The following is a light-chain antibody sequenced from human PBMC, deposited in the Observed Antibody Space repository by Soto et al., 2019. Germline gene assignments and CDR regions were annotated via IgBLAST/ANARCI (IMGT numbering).Light chain of an antibody. CDR1: SSDVGGYNY. J-gene: IGLJ1*01. CDR3: SSYTSSSTNV. V-gene: IGLV2-14*01. CDR2: DVS. Sequence: QSALTQPASVSGSPGQSITISCTGTSSDVGGYNYVPWYQQHPGKAPKVMIYDVSKRPSGVSNRFSGSKSGNTASLTISGLQAEDEADYYCSSYTSSSTNVFGTGTKVTVL.